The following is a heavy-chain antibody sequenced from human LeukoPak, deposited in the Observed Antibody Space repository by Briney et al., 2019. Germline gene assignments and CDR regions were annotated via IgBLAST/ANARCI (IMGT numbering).Heavy chain of an antibody. CDR3: ARGIRLLTVDS. V-gene: IGHV4-59*01. CDR1: GGSISSYY. Sequence: SETLSLTCTVSGGSISSYYWSWIRQPPGKGLEWIGYIYCSGSTNYNPSLKSRVTISVDTSKNQFSLKLSSVTAADTAVYYCARGIRLLTVDSWGQGTLVTVSS. CDR2: IYCSGST. J-gene: IGHJ4*02. D-gene: IGHD3-22*01.